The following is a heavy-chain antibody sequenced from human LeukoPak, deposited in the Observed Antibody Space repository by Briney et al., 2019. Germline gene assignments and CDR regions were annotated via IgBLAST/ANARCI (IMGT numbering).Heavy chain of an antibody. Sequence: GGSLRLSCAASGFTFSDGWMNWVRQAPGKGLEWVGRIKSKTDGGTIDYAAPVKGRFTISRDDSKNTLFLQMNSLRAEDTAVYYCVGYGGNSFWGQGTLVTVSS. D-gene: IGHD4-23*01. J-gene: IGHJ4*02. CDR2: IKSKTDGGTI. CDR1: GFTFSDGW. V-gene: IGHV3-15*01. CDR3: VGYGGNSF.